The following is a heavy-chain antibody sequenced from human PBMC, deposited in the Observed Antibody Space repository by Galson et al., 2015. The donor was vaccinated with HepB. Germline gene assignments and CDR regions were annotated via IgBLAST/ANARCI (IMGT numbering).Heavy chain of an antibody. V-gene: IGHV3-48*01. J-gene: IGHJ4*02. CDR1: GFTFSTYS. CDR2: MSSSGTTT. Sequence: SLRLSCAASGFTFSTYSMNWVRQAPGKGLEWVSYMSSSGTTTYYADSVKGRFTISRDNAKNSLYLQMNSLRAEDTAVYYCVGQHQLVRAGFDYWGQGTLVTVSS. D-gene: IGHD6-13*01. CDR3: VGQHQLVRAGFDY.